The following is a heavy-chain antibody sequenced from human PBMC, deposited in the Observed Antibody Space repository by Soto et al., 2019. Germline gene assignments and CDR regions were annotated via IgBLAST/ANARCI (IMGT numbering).Heavy chain of an antibody. V-gene: IGHV4-34*01. Sequence: SETLSLTCAVYGGSFSGYYWSWIRQPPGKGLEWIGEINHSGSTNYNPSLKSRVTISVDTSKNQFSLKLSSVTAADTAVYYCAREVYYGSGSYARRYGMDVWGQGTTVTVSS. CDR1: GGSFSGYY. D-gene: IGHD3-10*01. CDR3: AREVYYGSGSYARRYGMDV. J-gene: IGHJ6*02. CDR2: INHSGST.